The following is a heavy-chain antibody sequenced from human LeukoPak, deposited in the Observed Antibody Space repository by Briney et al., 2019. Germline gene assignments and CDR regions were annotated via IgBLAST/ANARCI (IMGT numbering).Heavy chain of an antibody. V-gene: IGHV1-46*01. D-gene: IGHD3-10*01. Sequence: ASVKVSCKASGYTFTNYYIHWVRQAPGQGLEWMGLINPGGGNTNYAQNFQGRVTMTRDTSASTVYMELSSLRSEDTAIYYCARGLDGSGSYWGQGTLVTVSS. CDR2: INPGGGNT. CDR1: GYTFTNYY. CDR3: ARGLDGSGSY. J-gene: IGHJ4*02.